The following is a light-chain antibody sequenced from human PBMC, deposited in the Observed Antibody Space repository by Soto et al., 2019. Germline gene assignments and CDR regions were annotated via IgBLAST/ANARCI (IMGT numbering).Light chain of an antibody. CDR1: QSVSSSY. V-gene: IGKV3-20*01. CDR3: QQYGSQGT. CDR2: GAS. Sequence: EIVLTQSPGTLSLSPGERATLSCRASQSVSSSYLAWYQQKPGQAPRLLIYGASSRATGIPDRFSGSGSGTDLILTISRLEPEDFAVYYCQQYGSQGTFGQGTKVDIK. J-gene: IGKJ1*01.